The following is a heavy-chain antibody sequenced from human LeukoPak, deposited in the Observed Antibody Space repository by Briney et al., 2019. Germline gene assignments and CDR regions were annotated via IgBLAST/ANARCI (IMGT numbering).Heavy chain of an antibody. CDR1: GFTFDDYG. Sequence: GGSLRLSCAASGFTFDDYGMSWVRQAPGKGLEWVSGINWNGGNTGYADSVKGRFTISRDNAKNSLYLQMNSLRAEDTVLYYCARRSEAFSGSPDYWGQGTLVTVSS. D-gene: IGHD1-26*01. CDR3: ARRSEAFSGSPDY. CDR2: INWNGGNT. V-gene: IGHV3-20*04. J-gene: IGHJ4*02.